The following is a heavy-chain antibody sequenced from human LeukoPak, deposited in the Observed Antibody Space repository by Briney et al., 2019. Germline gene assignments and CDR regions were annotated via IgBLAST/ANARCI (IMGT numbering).Heavy chain of an antibody. Sequence: GGSLRLSCAASGFTFSSYSMNWVRQAPGKGLEWVSSISSSTSYIYYADSLKGRFTISRDNAKNSLYLQMNSLRAEDTAVYYCARDYGIVTGGMDVWGQGTTVTVSS. CDR1: GFTFSSYS. V-gene: IGHV3-21*01. CDR3: ARDYGIVTGGMDV. J-gene: IGHJ6*02. CDR2: ISSSTSYI. D-gene: IGHD3-9*01.